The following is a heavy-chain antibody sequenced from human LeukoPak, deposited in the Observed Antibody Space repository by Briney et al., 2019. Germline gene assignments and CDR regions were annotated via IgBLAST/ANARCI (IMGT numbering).Heavy chain of an antibody. V-gene: IGHV1-8*01. CDR2: MNPNSGKT. J-gene: IGHJ5*02. CDR1: GYTFTSYD. CDR3: ARAGGSIVGATRPNNWFDP. Sequence: ASVKVSCKASGYTFTSYDINWVRQATGQELEWMGWMNPNSGKTGYEQKFQGRVTMTRNTYISTGYMELSSLRSEDTAVYYCARAGGSIVGATRPNNWFDPWGQGTLVTVSS. D-gene: IGHD1-26*01.